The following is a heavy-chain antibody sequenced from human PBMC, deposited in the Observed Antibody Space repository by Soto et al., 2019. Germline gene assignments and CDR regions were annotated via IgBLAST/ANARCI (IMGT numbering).Heavy chain of an antibody. CDR1: GFTFSSYS. D-gene: IGHD6-13*01. V-gene: IGHV3-21*01. Sequence: KAGGSLRLSCAASGFTFSSYSMNWVRQAPGKGLEWVSSISSSSSYIYYADSVKGRFTISRDNAKNSLYLQMNSLRAEDTAVYYCARVGHSSSWYENWFDPWGQGTLVTVSS. J-gene: IGHJ5*02. CDR3: ARVGHSSSWYENWFDP. CDR2: ISSSSSYI.